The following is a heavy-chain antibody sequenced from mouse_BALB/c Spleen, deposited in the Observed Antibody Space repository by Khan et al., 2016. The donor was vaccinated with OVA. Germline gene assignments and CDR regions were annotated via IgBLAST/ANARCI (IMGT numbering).Heavy chain of an antibody. Sequence: QVQLKESGAELAKPGASVKMSCTASGYTFTTYWIHWIKQRPGQGLEWIGYINPSTGYTEYNKKFKDKATLTADESSSTAYMQLNRLTSADSAVYYGTRRGLVGLFAYWGQGTLVTVSA. V-gene: IGHV1-7*01. CDR1: GYTFTTYW. J-gene: IGHJ3*01. D-gene: IGHD2-2*01. CDR3: TRRGLVGLFAY. CDR2: INPSTGYT.